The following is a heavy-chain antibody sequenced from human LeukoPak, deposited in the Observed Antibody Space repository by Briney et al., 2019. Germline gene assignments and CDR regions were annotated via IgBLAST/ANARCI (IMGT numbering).Heavy chain of an antibody. CDR3: ARGRGYCSSTSCSAFDY. D-gene: IGHD2-2*01. CDR1: GGSISSYY. CDR2: IYYNENT. V-gene: IGHV4-59*01. J-gene: IGHJ4*02. Sequence: SETLSLTCTVSGGSISSYYWSWIRQPPGKGLEWIGYIYYNENTNYNPSVKSRVTISVDTSKNQFSLKLSSVTAADTAVYYCARGRGYCSSTSCSAFDYWGQGTMVTVSS.